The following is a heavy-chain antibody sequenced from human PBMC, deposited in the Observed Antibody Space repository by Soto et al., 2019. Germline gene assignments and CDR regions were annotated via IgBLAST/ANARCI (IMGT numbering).Heavy chain of an antibody. V-gene: IGHV1-69*13. J-gene: IGHJ3*02. CDR1: GGTFSSYA. Sequence: VASVKVSCKASGGTFSSYAISWVRQAPGQGLEWMGGIIPIFGTANYAQKFQGRVTITADESTSTAYMELSSLRSEDTAVYYCARDRSLAARDAFDIWGQGTMVTVS. CDR3: ARDRSLAARDAFDI. D-gene: IGHD6-6*01. CDR2: IIPIFGTA.